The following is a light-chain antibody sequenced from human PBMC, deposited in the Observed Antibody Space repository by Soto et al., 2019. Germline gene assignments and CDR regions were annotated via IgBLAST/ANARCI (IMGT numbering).Light chain of an antibody. CDR3: SSYTSSDTLVV. CDR2: EVT. Sequence: QSALTQPASVSGSPGQSITVSCTGTTGGVGGYNYVSWYQQHPGKAPKLIIYEVTNRPSGVSNRFSASKSGNTASLTISGIQADDEADYYCSSYTSSDTLVVFGTGTKVTV. CDR1: TGGVGGYNY. J-gene: IGLJ1*01. V-gene: IGLV2-14*01.